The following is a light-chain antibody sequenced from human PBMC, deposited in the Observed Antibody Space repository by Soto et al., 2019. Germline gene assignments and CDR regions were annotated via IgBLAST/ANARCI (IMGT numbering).Light chain of an antibody. V-gene: IGKV3-20*01. CDR2: DAS. Sequence: LTQFPATLTFSLGQRHTLSGRATENLSTLLAWCQQKAGQAPRLLIYDASKRATGIPDRFSGSGCGTDFTPTISRLETEDLAVYYGQQYGSSPQRTFGQGTKVDIK. J-gene: IGKJ1*01. CDR3: QQYGSSPQRT. CDR1: ENLSTL.